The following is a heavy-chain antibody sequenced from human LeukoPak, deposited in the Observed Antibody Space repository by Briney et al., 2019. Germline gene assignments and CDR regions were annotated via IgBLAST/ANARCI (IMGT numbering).Heavy chain of an antibody. Sequence: SETLSLTCTVSGGSISSSSYYWGWIRQPPGKGLGWIGSIYYSGSTYYNPSLKSRVTISVDTSKNQFSLKLSSVTAADTAVYYCAVGDYYGSGSFDYWGQGTLVTVSS. CDR1: GGSISSSSYY. CDR3: AVGDYYGSGSFDY. J-gene: IGHJ4*02. CDR2: IYYSGST. V-gene: IGHV4-39*01. D-gene: IGHD3-10*01.